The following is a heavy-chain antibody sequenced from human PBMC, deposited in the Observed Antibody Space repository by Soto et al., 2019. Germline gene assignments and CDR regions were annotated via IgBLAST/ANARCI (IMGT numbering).Heavy chain of an antibody. J-gene: IGHJ6*03. CDR3: AKDGEAAAEYYYYCMDV. Sequence: GGSLRPSSVASGLTFSSHGMQWVRQAPGKGLEWAAVISYDGSNKYYADSVKSRFTISRDNSKNTLYLQMNSLRAKVRAVYYCAKDGEAAAEYYYYCMDVWGKGTTVTVSS. V-gene: IGHV3-30*18. CDR2: ISYDGSNK. D-gene: IGHD6-13*01. CDR1: GLTFSSHG.